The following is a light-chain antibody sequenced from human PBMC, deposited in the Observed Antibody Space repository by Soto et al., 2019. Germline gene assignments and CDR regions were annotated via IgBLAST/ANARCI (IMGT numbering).Light chain of an antibody. Sequence: QSVLTQPASVSGSPGQSITISCTGTSSDGSGYNCVSWYRQHPGRAPKLMIYDVSNRPSGVSNRFSGSKSGNTASLTISGLQAEDEADYYCSSYTRSSTYVFGTGTKVTVL. V-gene: IGLV2-14*01. CDR2: DVS. CDR3: SSYTRSSTYV. J-gene: IGLJ1*01. CDR1: SSDGSGYNC.